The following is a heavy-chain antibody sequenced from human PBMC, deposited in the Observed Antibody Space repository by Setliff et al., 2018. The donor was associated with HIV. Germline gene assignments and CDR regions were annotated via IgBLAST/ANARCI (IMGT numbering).Heavy chain of an antibody. J-gene: IGHJ4*02. CDR2: ITGGDGNT. CDR3: ASSTITIFGMVPYYFDY. Sequence: GASVKVSCKASGYTSTSYAIHWVRQAPGQRLEWMGRITGGDGNTKYSQKFQGRVTITRDTSASTAYMELSSLRSEETAIYYCASSTITIFGMVPYYFDYWGQGTLVTVSS. CDR1: GYTSTSYA. D-gene: IGHD3-3*01. V-gene: IGHV1-3*01.